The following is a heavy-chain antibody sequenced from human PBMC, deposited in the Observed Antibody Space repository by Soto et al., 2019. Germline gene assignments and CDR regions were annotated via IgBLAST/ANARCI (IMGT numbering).Heavy chain of an antibody. CDR2: ISYDGSNK. J-gene: IGHJ4*02. D-gene: IGHD3-3*01. CDR3: AKDFAETYYDFWSGYFDY. V-gene: IGHV3-30*18. CDR1: GFTFSSYG. Sequence: QVQLVESGGGVVQPGRSRRLSCAASGFTFSSYGMHWVRQAPGKGLEWVAVISYDGSNKYYADSVKGRFTISRDNSKNTLYLQMNSLRAEDTAVYYCAKDFAETYYDFWSGYFDYWGKGTLVTVSS.